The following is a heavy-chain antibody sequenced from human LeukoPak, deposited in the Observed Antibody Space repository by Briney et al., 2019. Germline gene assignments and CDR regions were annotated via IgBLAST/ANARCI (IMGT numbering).Heavy chain of an antibody. Sequence: PGGSLRLSCAASGFTFDDYAIHWVRQAPGKGLEWVSGISWNSGSIDYADSVKGRFTISRDNSKNTLYLQMNSLRAEDTAVYYCAKDRVLWFGELFYYYYYYGMDVWGQGTTVTVSS. V-gene: IGHV3-9*01. CDR2: ISWNSGSI. CDR1: GFTFDDYA. J-gene: IGHJ6*02. D-gene: IGHD3-10*01. CDR3: AKDRVLWFGELFYYYYYYGMDV.